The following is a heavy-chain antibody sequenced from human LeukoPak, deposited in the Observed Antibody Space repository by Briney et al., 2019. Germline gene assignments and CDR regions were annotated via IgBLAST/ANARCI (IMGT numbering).Heavy chain of an antibody. J-gene: IGHJ4*02. Sequence: ASVKVSCKASGYTLTSYDINWVRQATGQGLEWMGWMKPNSGNTGYAQKFQGRVTMTRNTSISTAYMELSSLRSEDTAVYYCARAFSSGGWYYFDYWGQGTLVTVSS. CDR3: ARAFSSGGWYYFDY. CDR2: MKPNSGNT. D-gene: IGHD2-15*01. V-gene: IGHV1-8*01. CDR1: GYTLTSYD.